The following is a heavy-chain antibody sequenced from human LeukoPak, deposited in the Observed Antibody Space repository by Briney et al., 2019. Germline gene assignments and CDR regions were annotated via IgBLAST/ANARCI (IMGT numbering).Heavy chain of an antibody. CDR1: GGSISSYY. CDR3: ARLWARGYYDSSGYYYGSHDAFDI. D-gene: IGHD3-22*01. CDR2: IYYSGST. Sequence: SETLSLTCTAAGGSISSYYWSWIRQPPGKGLEWIGYIYYSGSTNYNPSLKSRVTISVDTSKNQFSLKLSSVTAADTAVYYCARLWARGYYDSSGYYYGSHDAFDIWGQGTMVTVSS. V-gene: IGHV4-59*01. J-gene: IGHJ3*02.